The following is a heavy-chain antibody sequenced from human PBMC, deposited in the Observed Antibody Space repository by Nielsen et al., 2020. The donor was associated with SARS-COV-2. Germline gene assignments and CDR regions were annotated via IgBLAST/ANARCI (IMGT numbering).Heavy chain of an antibody. CDR3: ARPTYCSGGSCYWFDP. J-gene: IGHJ5*02. Sequence: VRQMPGKGLEWMGRIDPSDPSYINYNPSFQGHVTISVDKSISTAYLQWSSLKASDTAMYYCARPTYCSGGSCYWFDPWGQGTLVTVSS. D-gene: IGHD2-15*01. CDR2: IDPSDPSYI. V-gene: IGHV5-10-1*01.